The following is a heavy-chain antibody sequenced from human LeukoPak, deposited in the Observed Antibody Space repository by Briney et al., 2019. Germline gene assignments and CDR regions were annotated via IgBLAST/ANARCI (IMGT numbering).Heavy chain of an antibody. D-gene: IGHD3-22*01. J-gene: IGHJ4*02. CDR3: ARENWAYRSYYDSSGHHDY. CDR2: IYHSGTT. Sequence: SETLSLTCTVSGYSISSGYYWGWIRQPPGKGLEWIGYIYHSGTTNYNPSLGSRVTISVDTSKNQFSLKLSSVTAADTAVYYCARENWAYRSYYDSSGHHDYWGQGIVVTVSS. V-gene: IGHV4-38-2*02. CDR1: GYSISSGYY.